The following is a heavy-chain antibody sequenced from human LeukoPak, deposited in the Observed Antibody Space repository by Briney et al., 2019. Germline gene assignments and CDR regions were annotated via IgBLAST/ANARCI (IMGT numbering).Heavy chain of an antibody. CDR3: AKQSAGSAAWYSLHYDF. CDR2: VDGGGGGT. J-gene: IGHJ4*02. V-gene: IGHV3-23*01. D-gene: IGHD6-13*01. CDR1: GFTLSSYA. Sequence: HSGGSLRLSCAASGFTLSSYAMTWVRQAPGRGLEWVSSVDGGGGGTYYADSVKGRFTISGDNSKDTLYLQMNGLRAEDTAVYFCAKQSAGSAAWYSLHYDFWGQGTLVTVSS.